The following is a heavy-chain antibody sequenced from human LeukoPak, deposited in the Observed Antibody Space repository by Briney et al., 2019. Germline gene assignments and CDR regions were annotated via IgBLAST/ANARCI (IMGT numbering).Heavy chain of an antibody. CDR2: ISSSSSYI. V-gene: IGHV3-21*01. CDR3: ARALIVLRFLAWLLYRCWCLFHY. CDR1: GFTFSSYS. Sequence: GGSLRLSCAASGFTFSSYSMNWVRQAPGKGLEWVSYISSSSSYIYYADSVKGRFTISRDNAKTSLYLQMNSLRAEETAVYYCARALIVLRFLAWLLYRCWCLFHYWGQGTLVTASS. J-gene: IGHJ4*02. D-gene: IGHD3-3*01.